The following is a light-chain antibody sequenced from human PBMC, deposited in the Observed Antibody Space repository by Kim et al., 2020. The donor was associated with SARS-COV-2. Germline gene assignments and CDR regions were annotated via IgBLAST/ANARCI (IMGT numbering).Light chain of an antibody. CDR2: SKN. J-gene: IGLJ2*01. CDR1: SFNMGSNT. Sequence: GRRFTISCSGSSFNMGSNTVNWYQQLPGTAPKLLIYSKNQRPSGVPDRVSGSKSGASASLAISGLQCEDEADYNCAAWDDSLNGVVFGGGTQLTVL. CDR3: AAWDDSLNGVV. V-gene: IGLV1-44*01.